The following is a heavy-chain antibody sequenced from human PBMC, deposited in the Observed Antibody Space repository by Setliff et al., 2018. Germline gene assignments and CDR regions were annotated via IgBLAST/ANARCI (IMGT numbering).Heavy chain of an antibody. CDR2: ISPYNGDT. V-gene: IGHV1-18*01. CDR1: GYGFTSYG. D-gene: IGHD1-1*01. CDR3: ARDTYNPNWYGDRSFEY. Sequence: ASVKVSCKASGYGFTSYGISWVRQAPGQGLEWMGWISPYNGDTSYTRKLQDRVTMTTDISTSTAFMELRSLTSDDTAIYYCARDTYNPNWYGDRSFEYWGQGTLVTVSS. J-gene: IGHJ4*02.